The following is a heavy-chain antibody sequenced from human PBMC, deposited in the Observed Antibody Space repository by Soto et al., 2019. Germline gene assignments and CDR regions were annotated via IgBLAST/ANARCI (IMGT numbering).Heavy chain of an antibody. J-gene: IGHJ5*02. Sequence: SETLSLTCTISGGSFGTNYWSWIRQAPGKGSEWIGYTYHTGSTKYNPSLKSRATISVDTSKNQFSLTLNSAAAADTAVYYCATDSAGRGPFDPWGQGILVTVSS. CDR3: ATDSAGRGPFDP. CDR1: GGSFGTNY. V-gene: IGHV4-59*13. D-gene: IGHD3-10*01. CDR2: TYHTGST.